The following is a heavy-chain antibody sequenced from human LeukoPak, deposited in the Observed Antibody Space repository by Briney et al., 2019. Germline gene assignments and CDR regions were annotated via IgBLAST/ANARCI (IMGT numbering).Heavy chain of an antibody. D-gene: IGHD6-13*01. CDR1: GGSISGFS. CDR2: IYYSGST. CDR3: ARGGRIAAADLDY. V-gene: IGHV4-59*01. Sequence: SGTPSLTCAVSGGSISGFSRGWSRQPPGEGLGRIGYIYYSGSTNYNPSLKSRVTISVDTSKNQFSLKLSSVTAADTAVYYCARGGRIAAADLDYWGQGTLVTVSS. J-gene: IGHJ4*02.